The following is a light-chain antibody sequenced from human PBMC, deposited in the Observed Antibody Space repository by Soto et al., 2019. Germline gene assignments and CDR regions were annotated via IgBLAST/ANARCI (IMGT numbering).Light chain of an antibody. Sequence: DIQMTQSPSSLSASVGDRVTITCRASQSISSYLHWYQQKPGKAPKLLIYAASSLQSGVPSRFSGSGSGTDVTLTISSLQPEDVATYYCQQSYSTLYTFGQGTKLEIK. V-gene: IGKV1-39*01. CDR2: AAS. J-gene: IGKJ2*01. CDR3: QQSYSTLYT. CDR1: QSISSY.